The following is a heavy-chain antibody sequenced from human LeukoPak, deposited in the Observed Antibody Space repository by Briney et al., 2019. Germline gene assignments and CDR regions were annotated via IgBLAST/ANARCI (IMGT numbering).Heavy chain of an antibody. Sequence: PGGSLRLSCAASGFTFSDYSMTWIRQAPGKGLEWISYISGSGTSIHYADSVKGRFTISRDNSKNTLYLQMNSLRAEDTAVYYCARLMVRGAFYYYYYMDVWGKGTTVTVSS. J-gene: IGHJ6*03. CDR2: ISGSGTSI. D-gene: IGHD3-10*01. CDR1: GFTFSDYS. CDR3: ARLMVRGAFYYYYYMDV. V-gene: IGHV3-11*04.